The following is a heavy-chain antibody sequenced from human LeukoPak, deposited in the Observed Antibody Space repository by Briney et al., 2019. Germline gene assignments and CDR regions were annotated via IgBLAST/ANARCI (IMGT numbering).Heavy chain of an antibody. D-gene: IGHD3-3*01. V-gene: IGHV3-66*01. CDR2: IYSGGST. J-gene: IGHJ6*02. Sequence: GGSLRLSCAASGFTFSSNYMSWVRQAPGKGLEWVSVIYSGGSTYYADSVKGRFTISRDDSKNTLYLQMNSLRAEDTAVYYCARVRPSYDFYGMDVWGQGTTVTVSS. CDR1: GFTFSSNY. CDR3: ARVRPSYDFYGMDV.